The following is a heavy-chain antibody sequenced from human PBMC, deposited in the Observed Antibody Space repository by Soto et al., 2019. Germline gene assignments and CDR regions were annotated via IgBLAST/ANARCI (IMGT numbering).Heavy chain of an antibody. CDR1: GFSFRSYG. V-gene: IGHV3-30*03. D-gene: IGHD6-13*01. CDR2: ISYDGAKN. Sequence: QVQLVESGGGVVQTGRSLRLSCAASGFSFRSYGMYWVRQAPGKGPEWVAVISYDGAKNYYADSVKGRFTISRDNSKNTLYLQMNSLGAEDTAVYYCAGGWYWLDYWGQGTLVTVSS. J-gene: IGHJ4*02. CDR3: AGGWYWLDY.